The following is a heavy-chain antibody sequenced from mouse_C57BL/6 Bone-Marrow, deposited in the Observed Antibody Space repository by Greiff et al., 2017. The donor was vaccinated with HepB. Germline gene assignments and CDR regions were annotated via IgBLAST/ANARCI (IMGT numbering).Heavy chain of an antibody. J-gene: IGHJ1*03. Sequence: QVQLQQPGAELVMPGASVKLSCKASGYTFTSYWMHWVKQRPGQGLEWIGEIDPSDSYTNYNQKFKGKSTLTVDKSSSTAYMQLSSLTSEDSAVYYCARRIYYDYDEGYFDVWGTVTTVTVSS. CDR2: IDPSDSYT. D-gene: IGHD2-4*01. V-gene: IGHV1-69*01. CDR1: GYTFTSYW. CDR3: ARRIYYDYDEGYFDV.